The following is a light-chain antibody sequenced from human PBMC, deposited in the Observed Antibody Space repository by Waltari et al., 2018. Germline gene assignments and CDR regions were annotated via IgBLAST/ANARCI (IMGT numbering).Light chain of an antibody. CDR3: QQYDSTPYT. CDR1: QSLSSSY. CDR2: GAS. V-gene: IGKV3-20*01. J-gene: IGKJ2*01. Sequence: EIVLTQSPDTLSLSPGDRAALSCRASQSLSSSYLAWYQQKPGQAPRLLIYGASSRATGSPDRLSGSGSETDFTLTISRLEPEDFAVYYCQQYDSTPYTFGQGTKLEIK.